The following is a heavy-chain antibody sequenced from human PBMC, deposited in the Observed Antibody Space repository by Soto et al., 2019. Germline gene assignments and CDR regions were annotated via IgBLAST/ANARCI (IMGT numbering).Heavy chain of an antibody. V-gene: IGHV1-2*02. CDR2: INPNSGGT. Sequence: ASVKVSCKXSGYTFTGYYMHWVRQAPGQGLEWMGWINPNSGGTNYAQKFQGRVTMTRDTSISTAYMELSRLRSDDTAVYYCARRGSGYYYFDYWGQGTLVTVSS. D-gene: IGHD3-22*01. J-gene: IGHJ4*02. CDR3: ARRGSGYYYFDY. CDR1: GYTFTGYY.